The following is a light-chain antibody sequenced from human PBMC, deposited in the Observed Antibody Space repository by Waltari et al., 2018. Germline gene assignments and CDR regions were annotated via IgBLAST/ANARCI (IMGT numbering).Light chain of an antibody. Sequence: IVLTQSPGTLSLSPGERATLSCRASQSVSSSYFAWYQQKPGQAPRLLIYAASSRAAGIPDRFSGSGSGTDFTLTLSRLEPEDFAVYYCQQYGSSPITFGQGTRLEIK. V-gene: IGKV3-20*01. CDR2: AAS. CDR1: QSVSSSY. J-gene: IGKJ5*01. CDR3: QQYGSSPIT.